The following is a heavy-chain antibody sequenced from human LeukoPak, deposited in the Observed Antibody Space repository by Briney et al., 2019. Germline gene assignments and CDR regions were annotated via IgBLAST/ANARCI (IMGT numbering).Heavy chain of an antibody. Sequence: GGSLRLSCAASGFTFSSYAMRWVRQARGKGREWVAAISDSGGRTYYAHSVKGRLTISRDNSKNTLYLQMNSLRAEDTGVYYCEKSRSGIEAVGTNYWGQGTLVTVSS. CDR3: EKSRSGIEAVGTNY. CDR2: ISDSGGRT. CDR1: GFTFSSYA. D-gene: IGHD6-13*01. J-gene: IGHJ4*02. V-gene: IGHV3-23*01.